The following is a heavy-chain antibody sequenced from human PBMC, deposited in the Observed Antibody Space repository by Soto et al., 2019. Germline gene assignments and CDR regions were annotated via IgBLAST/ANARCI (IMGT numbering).Heavy chain of an antibody. Sequence: QVQLVESGGGVVQPGRSLRLSCAASGFTFSSYGMHWVRQAPGKGLEWVAVIWYDGSNKYYADSVKGRFTISRDNSKNTLYLQMNSLRAEDTAVYYCARELEDGYYYYGMDVWGQGTTVTVSS. V-gene: IGHV3-33*01. CDR3: ARELEDGYYYYGMDV. CDR2: IWYDGSNK. CDR1: GFTFSSYG. J-gene: IGHJ6*02. D-gene: IGHD1-1*01.